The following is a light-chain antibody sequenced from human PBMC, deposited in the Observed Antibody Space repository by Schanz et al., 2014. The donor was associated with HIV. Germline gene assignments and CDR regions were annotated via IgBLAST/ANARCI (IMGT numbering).Light chain of an antibody. V-gene: IGLV1-47*01. CDR2: RDN. CDR1: NSDIGSSY. CDR3: ATWDISRNGPV. Sequence: QSVLTQPPSASGTPGQRVTISCSGSNSDIGSSYVYWYQHLPGMAPKLLIYRDNQRPSGVPARFSGSKSGTSASLAISGLRSEDEADYFCATWDISRNGPVFGGGTKLTVL. J-gene: IGLJ2*01.